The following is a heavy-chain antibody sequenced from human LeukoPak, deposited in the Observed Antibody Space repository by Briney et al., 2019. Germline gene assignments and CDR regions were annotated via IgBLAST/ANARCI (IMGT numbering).Heavy chain of an antibody. CDR3: VYFWSGN. Sequence: GGSLRLSRAASGFTFSSHAMSWGRQAPGKGLEWIFSLSGSDGSTYYADSVRGRFTICRDNSKITLYLQMLSLRAEDRAVYDCVYFWSGNWGQGTLVAVSS. D-gene: IGHD3-3*01. V-gene: IGHV3-23*01. CDR1: GFTFSSHA. CDR2: LSGSDGST. J-gene: IGHJ4*02.